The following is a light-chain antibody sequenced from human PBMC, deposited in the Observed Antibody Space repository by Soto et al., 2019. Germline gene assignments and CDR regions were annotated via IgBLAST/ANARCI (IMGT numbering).Light chain of an antibody. CDR1: SSNIGSNT. V-gene: IGLV1-44*01. CDR2: NNS. CDR3: AARDDSLRGLE. Sequence: QSVLTQPPSASGTPGQMVTISCSGSSSNIGSNTVNWYQQLPGMAPKLLIYNNSQRPSGVPDRFSGSKSGTSASLAISGLQAEDEADYYCAARDDSLRGLEFGGGTQLTVL. J-gene: IGLJ2*01.